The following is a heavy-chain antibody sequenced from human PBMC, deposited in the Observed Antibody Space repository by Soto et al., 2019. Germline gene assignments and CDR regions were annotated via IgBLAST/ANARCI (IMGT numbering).Heavy chain of an antibody. Sequence: SETLSLTCTVSGGSISSYCWSWIRQPPGKGLEWIGYVYYSGSTRDNPSLKSRVTISVDTSKNQFSLKLSSVTAADTAVYYCARHKYPSSGPSAYWGQGTLVTGPS. CDR2: VYYSGST. CDR3: ARHKYPSSGPSAY. J-gene: IGHJ4*02. CDR1: GGSISSYC. D-gene: IGHD3-22*01. V-gene: IGHV4-59*01.